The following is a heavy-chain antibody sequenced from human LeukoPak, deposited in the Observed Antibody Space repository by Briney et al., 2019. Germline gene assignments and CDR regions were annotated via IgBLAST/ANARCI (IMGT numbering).Heavy chain of an antibody. V-gene: IGHV4-4*07. CDR3: ARENSGSYREFDY. J-gene: IGHJ4*02. Sequence: SETLSLTCTVAGGSISSYYWTWIRQPAGKGLEWIGRIYPSGSTNYNPSLKSRVTMSVDTSKNQFSLKLSSVTAADTAVYYCARENSGSYREFDYWGQGTLVTVSS. CDR1: GGSISSYY. D-gene: IGHD1-26*01. CDR2: IYPSGST.